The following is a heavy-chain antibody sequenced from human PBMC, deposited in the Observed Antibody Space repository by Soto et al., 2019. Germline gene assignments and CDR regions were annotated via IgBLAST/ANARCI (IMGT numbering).Heavy chain of an antibody. V-gene: IGHV4-59*01. Sequence: SETLSLTCTVSGGSISSYYWSWIRQPPGKGLEWIGYIYYSGSTNYNPSLKSRVTISVDTSKNQFSLKLSSVTAADTAVYYCATTRAYDFAAFDIWGQGTMVTVSS. J-gene: IGHJ3*02. D-gene: IGHD3-3*01. CDR2: IYYSGST. CDR3: ATTRAYDFAAFDI. CDR1: GGSISSYY.